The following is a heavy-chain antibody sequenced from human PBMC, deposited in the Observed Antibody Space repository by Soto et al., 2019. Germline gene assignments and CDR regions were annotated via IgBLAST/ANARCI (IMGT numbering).Heavy chain of an antibody. CDR3: AKDIRDMGVVVGASNDAFDI. J-gene: IGHJ3*02. D-gene: IGHD2-15*01. CDR1: GLTINNNY. Sequence: PRGSLRLSCAASGLTINNNYMNWVRQAPGKGLEWVSILYSGGTTYYADSVKGRFTISRDNSKNTLYLQMNSLRAEDTAVYYCAKDIRDMGVVVGASNDAFDIWGQGTMVTVSS. CDR2: LYSGGTT. V-gene: IGHV3-66*01.